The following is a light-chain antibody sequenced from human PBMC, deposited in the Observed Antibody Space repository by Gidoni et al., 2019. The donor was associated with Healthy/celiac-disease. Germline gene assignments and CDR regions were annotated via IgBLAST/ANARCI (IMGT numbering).Light chain of an antibody. CDR3: QPSE. CDR2: GAS. V-gene: IGKV3-15*01. Sequence: GQAPRLLIYGASTRATGIPARFSGGGSGTEFTLTISSLQSEDFAVYYCQPSEFGQGTKVEIK. J-gene: IGKJ1*01.